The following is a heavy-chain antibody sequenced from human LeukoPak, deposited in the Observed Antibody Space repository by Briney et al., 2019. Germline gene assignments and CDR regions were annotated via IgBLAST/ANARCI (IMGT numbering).Heavy chain of an antibody. CDR1: GGSFSGYY. J-gene: IGHJ5*01. D-gene: IGHD2-8*01. CDR2: INHSGST. V-gene: IGHV4-34*01. CDR3: ALAPNSNWFDF. Sequence: SETLSLTCAVYGGSFSGYYWSWIRQPPGKGLEWIGEINHSGSTNYNPSRKSRGTISIDTSRRQFFLKLNSVTAADTAVYFCALAPNSNWFDFWGPGTLVTVSS.